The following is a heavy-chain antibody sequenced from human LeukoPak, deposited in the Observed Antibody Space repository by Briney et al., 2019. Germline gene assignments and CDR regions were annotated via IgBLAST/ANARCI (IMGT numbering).Heavy chain of an antibody. Sequence: GGSLRLSCAASGFTFSNAWMSWVRQAPGKGLEWVGRIKSKTDGGTTDYAAPVKGRFTISRDDSKNTLYLQMNSLKTEDTAVYYYTTEDYGDYVRYFQHWGQGTLVTVSS. CDR1: GFTFSNAW. V-gene: IGHV3-15*01. CDR3: TTEDYGDYVRYFQH. J-gene: IGHJ1*01. D-gene: IGHD4-17*01. CDR2: IKSKTDGGTT.